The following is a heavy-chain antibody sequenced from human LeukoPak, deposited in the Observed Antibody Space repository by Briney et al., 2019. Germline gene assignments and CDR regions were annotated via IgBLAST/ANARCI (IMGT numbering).Heavy chain of an antibody. V-gene: IGHV4-34*01. CDR2: INRSGST. CDR3: ARVGSGGSCYY. D-gene: IGHD2-15*01. J-gene: IGHJ4*02. Sequence: SETLSLTCAVYGGSFSGYYWSWIRQPPGKGLEWIGEINRSGSTNYNPSLKSRVTISVDTTKNQFSLKLSSVTAADTAVHYCARVGSGGSCYYWGQGTLVTVSS. CDR1: GGSFSGYY.